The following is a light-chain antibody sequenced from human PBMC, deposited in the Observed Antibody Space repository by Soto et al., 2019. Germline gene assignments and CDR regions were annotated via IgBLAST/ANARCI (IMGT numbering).Light chain of an antibody. CDR2: GAS. J-gene: IGKJ1*01. CDR3: QQYNSYSPWT. V-gene: IGKV3-20*01. Sequence: EIVLTQSPGTLSLSPGERATLSCRASHSVSSSHLAWYQQKPGQAPRLLIYGASSRPTGIPDRFSGSGSGTDFTLTISRLEPEDFAVYYCQQYNSYSPWTFGPGTKVDIK. CDR1: HSVSSSH.